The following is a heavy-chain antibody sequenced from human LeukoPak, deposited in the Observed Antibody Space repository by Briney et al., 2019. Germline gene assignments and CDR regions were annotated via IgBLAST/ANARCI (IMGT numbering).Heavy chain of an antibody. Sequence: GESLRLSCAASGFTFSSYGMHWVRQAPGKGLEWVAFIRYHGNDKYYADSVKGRFTISRDNSKDTLYLQINSLRSEDTAVYYCARVLHKRNYDSGVYYGYWGQGTLVTVSS. CDR2: IRYHGNDK. V-gene: IGHV3-30*02. J-gene: IGHJ4*02. D-gene: IGHD3-22*01. CDR1: GFTFSSYG. CDR3: ARVLHKRNYDSGVYYGY.